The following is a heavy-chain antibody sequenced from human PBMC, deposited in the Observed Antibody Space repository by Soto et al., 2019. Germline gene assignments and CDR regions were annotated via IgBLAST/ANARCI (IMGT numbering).Heavy chain of an antibody. D-gene: IGHD3-3*01. V-gene: IGHV3-7*03. Sequence: GGSLRLSCAASGFTFSSYWMSWVRQAPGKGLEWVANIKQDGSEKYYVDSVKGRFTISRDNAKNSLYLQMNSLRAEDTAVYYCARAGWDNYDFWSGSRGYYGMDVWGQGTMVTVSS. CDR1: GFTFSSYW. J-gene: IGHJ6*02. CDR2: IKQDGSEK. CDR3: ARAGWDNYDFWSGSRGYYGMDV.